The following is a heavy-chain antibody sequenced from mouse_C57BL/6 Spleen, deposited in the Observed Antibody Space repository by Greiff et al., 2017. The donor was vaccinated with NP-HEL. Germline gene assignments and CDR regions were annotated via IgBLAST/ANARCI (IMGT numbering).Heavy chain of an antibody. CDR3: ARSYGNYVIY. J-gene: IGHJ2*01. Sequence: QVQLQQSGAELVRPGSSVKLSCKASGYTFTSYWMDWVKQRPGQGLEWIGNIYPSDSETHYNQKFKDKATLTVDKSSSTAYMQLSSLTSEDSAVYYCARSYGNYVIYWGQGTTLTVSS. CDR1: GYTFTSYW. D-gene: IGHD2-1*01. CDR2: IYPSDSET. V-gene: IGHV1-61*01.